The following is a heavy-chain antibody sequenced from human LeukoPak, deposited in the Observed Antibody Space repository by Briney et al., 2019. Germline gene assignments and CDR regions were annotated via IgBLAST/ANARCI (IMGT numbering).Heavy chain of an antibody. CDR3: GRGPGYRSDY. V-gene: IGHV3-7*05. CDR2: IKRDGSEK. CDR1: GLTFNTYW. D-gene: IGHD3-9*01. Sequence: GGSLRLSCAASGLTFNTYWMTWVRQAPGIGLEWVANIKRDGSEKNYVDSVRGRFTIYRDNTKNSLHLQMNSLTVDDTAVYYCGRGPGYRSDYWGQGTLVTVSS. J-gene: IGHJ4*02.